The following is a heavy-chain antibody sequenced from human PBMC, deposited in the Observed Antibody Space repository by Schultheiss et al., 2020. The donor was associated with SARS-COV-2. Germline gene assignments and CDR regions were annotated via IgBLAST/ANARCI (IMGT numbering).Heavy chain of an antibody. CDR1: GGSISSYY. CDR3: ARGRVRGVIFNWFDP. CDR2: IYTSGST. Sequence: SQTLSLTCTVSGGSISSYYWSWIRQPPGKGLEWIGYIYTSGSTNYNPSLKSRLTISLDTSKNQFSLKLSSVTAADTAVYYCARGRVRGVIFNWFDPWGQGTLVTVSS. J-gene: IGHJ5*02. V-gene: IGHV4-4*08. D-gene: IGHD3-10*01.